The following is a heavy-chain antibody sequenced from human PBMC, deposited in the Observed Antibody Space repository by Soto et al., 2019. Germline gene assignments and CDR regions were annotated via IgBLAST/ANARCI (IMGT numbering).Heavy chain of an antibody. CDR3: ERAGSYGAFDI. V-gene: IGHV1-2*02. J-gene: IGHJ3*02. CDR2: INPNSGGT. D-gene: IGHD1-26*01. CDR1: GYTFTCYY. Sequence: XSVKVSCNASGYTFTCYYMHLVRQAPGQGLEWMGWINPNSGGTNYAQKFQGRVTMTRDTSISTAYMELSRLRSDDTAVYYCERAGSYGAFDIWGQGTMVTVSS.